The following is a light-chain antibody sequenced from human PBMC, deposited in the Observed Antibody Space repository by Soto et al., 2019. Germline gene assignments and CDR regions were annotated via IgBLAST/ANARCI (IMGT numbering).Light chain of an antibody. Sequence: IVMTQSPATLSVSPGERATLSCRASQSISSNLAWYQQKPGQAPRLLIYDASTRATGIPARFSGSGSGTDFTLTISSLQSEDFAVYYCQQYNDWPPKYTFGQGTKLEIK. V-gene: IGKV3-15*01. CDR1: QSISSN. CDR2: DAS. J-gene: IGKJ2*01. CDR3: QQYNDWPPKYT.